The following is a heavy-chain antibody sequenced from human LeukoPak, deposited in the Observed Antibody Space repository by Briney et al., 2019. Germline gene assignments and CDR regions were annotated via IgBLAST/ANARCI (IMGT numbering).Heavy chain of an antibody. V-gene: IGHV4-59*01. CDR3: AGSSTSWGDY. J-gene: IGHJ4*02. Sequence: SETLSLTCTVSGGSISSYYWSRIRQPPGKGLEWIGYIYYSGSTNYNPSLKSRVTISVDTSKNQFSLKLSSVTAADTAVYYCAGSSTSWGDYWGQGTLVTVSS. CDR1: GGSISSYY. CDR2: IYYSGST. D-gene: IGHD2-2*01.